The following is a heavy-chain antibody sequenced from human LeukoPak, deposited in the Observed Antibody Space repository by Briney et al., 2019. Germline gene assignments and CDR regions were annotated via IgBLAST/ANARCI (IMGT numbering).Heavy chain of an antibody. J-gene: IGHJ4*02. CDR2: ISGSGGST. V-gene: IGHV3-23*01. D-gene: IGHD3-16*01. Sequence: PGGSLRLSCAASGFTFSSYAMSWVRQAPGKGLEWVSAISGSGGSTYYADSVKGRFTISRDNSKNTLYLQMNSLRAEDTAVYYCARDLDMGGAAHVPVDYWGQGTLVTVSS. CDR3: ARDLDMGGAAHVPVDY. CDR1: GFTFSSYA.